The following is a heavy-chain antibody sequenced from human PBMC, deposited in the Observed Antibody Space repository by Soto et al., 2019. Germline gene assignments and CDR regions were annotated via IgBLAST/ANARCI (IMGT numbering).Heavy chain of an antibody. J-gene: IGHJ4*01. D-gene: IGHD2-8*01. CDR3: ARVRTMVSPFDS. CDR2: INWNGGST. Sequence: EVQLLESGGTVVRPGGSLRLSCAASGIIFPEYGLSWVRQAPGKRLEWVAGINWNGGSTGYAGSVKGRITISRDNAKNSRYNQMNCLRPEDTGLYYCARVRTMVSPFDSWGHGTLVTVSS. CDR1: GIIFPEYG. V-gene: IGHV3-20*04.